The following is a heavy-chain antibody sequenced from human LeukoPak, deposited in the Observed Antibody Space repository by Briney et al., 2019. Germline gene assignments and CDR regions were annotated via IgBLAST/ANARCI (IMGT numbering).Heavy chain of an antibody. D-gene: IGHD4-17*01. J-gene: IGHJ6*02. CDR3: ARGPTVTTLRAYYYYGMDV. CDR1: GGSISSYY. V-gene: IGHV4-59*12. CDR2: IYHSGST. Sequence: SETLSLTCTVSGGSISSYYWSWIRQPPGKGLEWIGYIYHSGSTYYNPSLKSRVTISVDRSKNQFSLKLSSVTAADTAVYYCARGPTVTTLRAYYYYGMDVWGQGTTVTVSS.